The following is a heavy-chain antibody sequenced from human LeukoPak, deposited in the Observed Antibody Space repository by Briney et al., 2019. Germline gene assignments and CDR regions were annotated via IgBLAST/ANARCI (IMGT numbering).Heavy chain of an antibody. D-gene: IGHD1-26*01. J-gene: IGHJ4*02. CDR1: GYTFTSYG. CDR2: INAYNGNT. CDR3: ARGVRGGSYFYPFGY. Sequence: GASVKVSCKASGYTFTSYGINWVRQAPGQGLEWMGLINAYNGNTNYAQKLQGRVTMTTDTSTSTDYMELRSLRSDNTAVYYCARGVRGGSYFYPFGYWGQGTLVTVSS. V-gene: IGHV1-18*01.